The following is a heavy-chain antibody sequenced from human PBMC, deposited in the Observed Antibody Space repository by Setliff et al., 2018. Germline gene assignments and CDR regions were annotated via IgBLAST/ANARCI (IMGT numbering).Heavy chain of an antibody. J-gene: IGHJ4*02. V-gene: IGHV4-61*10. CDR3: ARAGVLWFGEFTYFDY. CDR2: IYIGGSA. CDR1: GGSISSSSYY. D-gene: IGHD3-10*01. Sequence: PSETLSLTCTVSGGSISSSSYYWSWIRQPAGKGLEWIGHIYIGGSANYHPSLKSRVTMSIDTSKNQFSLTLTSVSAADTAVYSRARAGVLWFGEFTYFDYWGRGTLVTVSS.